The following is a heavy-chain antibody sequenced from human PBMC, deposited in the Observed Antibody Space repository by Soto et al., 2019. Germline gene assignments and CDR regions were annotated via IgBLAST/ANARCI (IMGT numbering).Heavy chain of an antibody. Sequence: PGGSLRLSCAASGFTFSSYGMHWVRQAPGKGLEWVAVISYDGSNKYYADSVKGRFTISRDNSKNTLYLQTSSLGAEDTAVYYCARGKFAYGGFDIWGQGTMVTVSS. CDR2: ISYDGSNK. CDR3: ARGKFAYGGFDI. D-gene: IGHD4-17*01. J-gene: IGHJ3*02. V-gene: IGHV3-30*03. CDR1: GFTFSSYG.